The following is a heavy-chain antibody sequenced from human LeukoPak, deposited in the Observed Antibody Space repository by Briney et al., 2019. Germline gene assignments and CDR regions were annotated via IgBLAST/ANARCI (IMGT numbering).Heavy chain of an antibody. CDR3: ARRGRYYDFWSGYSNWFDP. CDR1: GGSFSGYY. CDR2: INHSGST. D-gene: IGHD3-3*01. Sequence: RSSETLSLTCAVYGGSFSGYYWSWIRQPPGKGLEWIGEINHSGSTNYNPSPKSRVTISVDTSKNQFSLKLSSVTAADTAVYYCARRGRYYDFWSGYSNWFDPWGQGTLVTVSS. V-gene: IGHV4-34*01. J-gene: IGHJ5*02.